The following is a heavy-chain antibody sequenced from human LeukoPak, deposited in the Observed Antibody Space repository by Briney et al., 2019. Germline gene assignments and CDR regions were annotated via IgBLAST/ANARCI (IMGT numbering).Heavy chain of an antibody. D-gene: IGHD3-16*01. CDR1: GFTFSSYG. CDR2: ISYDGSNK. J-gene: IGHJ4*02. CDR3: AKDRPPNYDYVWGSFDY. Sequence: GGSLRLSCAASGFTFSSYGMHWVRQAPGKGLEWVAVISYDGSNKYYADSVKGRFTISRDNSKNTLYLQMNSLRAEDTAVYYCAKDRPPNYDYVWGSFDYWGQGTLVTVSS. V-gene: IGHV3-30*18.